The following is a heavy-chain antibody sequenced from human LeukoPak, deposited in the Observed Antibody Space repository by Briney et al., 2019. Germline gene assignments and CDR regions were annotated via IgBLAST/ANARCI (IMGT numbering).Heavy chain of an antibody. CDR2: ISSDGTYI. CDR1: GFTFSSYA. Sequence: GGSLRLPCAASGFTFSSYAMTWVRQAPGKGLGWVSAISSDGTYIYYGDSVKGRFTSSRDNSKSTLYLQMSNLRAEDTAVYFCAKNRATGLAFYDYWGQGTQVTVSS. V-gene: IGHV3-23*01. CDR3: AKNRATGLAFYDY. D-gene: IGHD5-24*01. J-gene: IGHJ4*02.